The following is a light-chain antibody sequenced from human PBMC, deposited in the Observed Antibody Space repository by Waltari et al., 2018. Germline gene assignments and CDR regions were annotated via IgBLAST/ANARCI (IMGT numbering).Light chain of an antibody. CDR2: GVS. Sequence: ELVLLQSPATLSVSPGGRAPLSCRASQSVSRNLAWYQQKPGQPPSLLVYGVSTRAIGVPARFSGSGSGTDFTLIISSLQSEDFADYYCHQYDNWPFTFGRGTKLEI. J-gene: IGKJ2*01. CDR1: QSVSRN. CDR3: HQYDNWPFT. V-gene: IGKV3-15*01.